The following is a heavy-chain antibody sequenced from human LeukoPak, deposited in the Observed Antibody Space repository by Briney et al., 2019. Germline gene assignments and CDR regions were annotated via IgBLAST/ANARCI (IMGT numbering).Heavy chain of an antibody. CDR1: GFTFSSYW. Sequence: GGSLRLSCAASGFTFSSYWMHWVRQAPGKGLVWVSRINSDGSSTSYADSVKGRFTISRDNSKNTLYLQMNSLRAEDTAVYYCANLAGGDYVNFDYWGQGTLVTVSS. D-gene: IGHD4-17*01. J-gene: IGHJ4*02. CDR2: INSDGSST. CDR3: ANLAGGDYVNFDY. V-gene: IGHV3-74*01.